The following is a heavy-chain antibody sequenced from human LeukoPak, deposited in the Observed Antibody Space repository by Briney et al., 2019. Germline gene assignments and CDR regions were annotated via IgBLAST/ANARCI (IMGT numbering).Heavy chain of an antibody. D-gene: IGHD3-3*01. Sequence: GGSLRLSCAASGFTFSSYSMNWVRQPPGKGLEWVSSISSSSSYIYYADSVNGRFTNSRDNAKNSLYLQMNSLRAEGTAVYYCARESLAIYFDYWGQGTLVTVSS. J-gene: IGHJ4*02. V-gene: IGHV3-21*01. CDR1: GFTFSSYS. CDR2: ISSSSSYI. CDR3: ARESLAIYFDY.